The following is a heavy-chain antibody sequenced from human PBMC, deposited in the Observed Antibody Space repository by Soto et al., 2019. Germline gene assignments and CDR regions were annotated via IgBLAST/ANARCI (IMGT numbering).Heavy chain of an antibody. CDR1: GYTFTGYY. V-gene: IGHV1-2*04. CDR3: ARSGGQLVGDAFDI. D-gene: IGHD6-6*01. J-gene: IGHJ3*02. CDR2: INPNSGGT. Sequence: ASVKVSCKASGYTFTGYYMHWVRQAPGQGLEWMGWINPNSGGTNYAQKFQGWVTMTRDTSISTAYMELSRLRSDDTAVYSCARSGGQLVGDAFDIWGQGTMVTVSS.